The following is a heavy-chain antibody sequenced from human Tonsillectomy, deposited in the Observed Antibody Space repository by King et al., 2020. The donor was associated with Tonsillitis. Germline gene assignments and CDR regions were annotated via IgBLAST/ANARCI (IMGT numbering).Heavy chain of an antibody. J-gene: IGHJ4*02. CDR1: GFTFSSYA. CDR2: ISGSGGST. V-gene: IGHV3-23*04. Sequence: VQLVESGGGLVQPGGSLRLSCAASGFTFSSYAMSWVRQGPGKGLEWVSGISGSGGSTYYADSVKGRFTISRYNSKNTLYLQMNSLRAEDTAVYYCAKGGYCSSTSCPFDYWGQGTLVTVSS. D-gene: IGHD2-2*01. CDR3: AKGGYCSSTSCPFDY.